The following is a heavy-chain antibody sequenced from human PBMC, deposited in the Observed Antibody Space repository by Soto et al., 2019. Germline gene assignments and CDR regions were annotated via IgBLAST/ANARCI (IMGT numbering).Heavy chain of an antibody. CDR3: ARLISWDIVVVVAATGAFDI. CDR1: GYTFSSYG. V-gene: IGHV1-18*01. J-gene: IGHJ3*02. CDR2: ISAYNGNT. Sequence: QVQLVQSGAEVKKPGASVKLSCKASGYTFSSYGISWVRQAPGQGLEWMGWISAYNGNTNHAQKLKGRVTMTTDTSTSTAYMELRSLRSDDTAVYYCARLISWDIVVVVAATGAFDIWGQGTMVTVSS. D-gene: IGHD2-15*01.